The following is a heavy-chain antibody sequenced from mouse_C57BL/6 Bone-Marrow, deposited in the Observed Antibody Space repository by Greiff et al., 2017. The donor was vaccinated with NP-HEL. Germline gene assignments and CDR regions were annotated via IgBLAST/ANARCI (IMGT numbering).Heavy chain of an antibody. Sequence: VHVKQSGPVLVKPGASVKMSCKASGYTFTDYYMNWVKQSHGKSLEWIGVINPYNGGTSYNQKFKGKATLTVDKSSSTAYMELNSLTSEDSAVYYCAREGLYYFDYWGQGTTLTVSS. CDR2: INPYNGGT. D-gene: IGHD3-3*01. V-gene: IGHV1-19*01. CDR1: GYTFTDYY. J-gene: IGHJ2*01. CDR3: AREGLYYFDY.